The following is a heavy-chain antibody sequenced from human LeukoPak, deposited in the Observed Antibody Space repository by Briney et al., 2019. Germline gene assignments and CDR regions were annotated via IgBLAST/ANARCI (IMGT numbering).Heavy chain of an antibody. CDR1: GFTFSSYD. D-gene: IGHD5-24*01. V-gene: IGHV3-30*04. CDR2: ITYNGSNK. Sequence: GRSLRLSCAASGFTFSSYDMNWVRQAPGKGLEWVAYITYNGSNKYYADSEKGRFTISRDNSKNTLYLQMNSLRAEDTAVYYCAREERWTQTIDYWGQGTLVTVSS. J-gene: IGHJ4*02. CDR3: AREERWTQTIDY.